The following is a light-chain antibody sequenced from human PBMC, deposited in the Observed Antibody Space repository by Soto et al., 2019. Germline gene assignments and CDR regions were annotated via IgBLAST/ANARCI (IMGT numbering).Light chain of an antibody. CDR3: QQFNSYPLT. Sequence: AIQLTQSPSSLSASVGDRVTITCRASQGISSALAWYQQKPGKAPKLLIYDASSLESGVTSRFSGSGSGTDFTLTISCLQPEDFATYYCQQFNSYPLTFGGGTRWIS. CDR1: QGISSA. J-gene: IGKJ4*01. V-gene: IGKV1-13*02. CDR2: DAS.